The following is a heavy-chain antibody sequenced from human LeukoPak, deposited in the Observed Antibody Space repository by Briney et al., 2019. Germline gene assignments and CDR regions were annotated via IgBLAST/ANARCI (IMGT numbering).Heavy chain of an antibody. V-gene: IGHV3-30*02. Sequence: GGSLRLSCAASGFTFSNYGMFWVRQAPGKGLDWVSFIRFDGGHKYYADSVKGRFTISRDNSKNTVYLQMDSLRAEDTALYYCATTSLWDGSGHYYYMDVWGKGTTVTISS. CDR2: IRFDGGHK. CDR3: ATTSLWDGSGHYYYMDV. CDR1: GFTFSNYG. J-gene: IGHJ6*03. D-gene: IGHD3-3*01.